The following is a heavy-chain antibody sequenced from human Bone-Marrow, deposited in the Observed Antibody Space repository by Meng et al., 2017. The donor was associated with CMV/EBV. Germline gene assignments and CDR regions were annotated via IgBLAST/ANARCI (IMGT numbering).Heavy chain of an antibody. CDR3: ARDGAAGATGNYYYYGMDV. CDR2: INPSGGST. V-gene: IGHV1-46*01. CDR1: GRTFSSYA. J-gene: IGHJ6*02. Sequence: ASVKVSCKASGRTFSSYAISWVRQAPGQGLEWMGIINPSGGSTSYAQKFQGRVTMTRDTSTSTVYMELSSLRSEDTAVYYCARDGAAGATGNYYYYGMDVWGQGTTVTVSS. D-gene: IGHD1-26*01.